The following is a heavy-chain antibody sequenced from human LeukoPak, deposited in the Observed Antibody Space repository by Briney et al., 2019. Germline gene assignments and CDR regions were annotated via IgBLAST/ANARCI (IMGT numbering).Heavy chain of an antibody. D-gene: IGHD6-19*01. CDR2: IKQDGSEK. V-gene: IGHV3-7*01. J-gene: IGHJ6*02. CDR1: GFTFSTYW. Sequence: GGSLRLSCAASGFTFSTYWMSWVRQAPGKGLEWVANIKQDGSEKYYVDSVKGRFTISRDNPKNSLYLQMNTLRPEDTAVYYCARARAVAGTDQYYGVDVWGQGTTVTVSS. CDR3: ARARAVAGTDQYYGVDV.